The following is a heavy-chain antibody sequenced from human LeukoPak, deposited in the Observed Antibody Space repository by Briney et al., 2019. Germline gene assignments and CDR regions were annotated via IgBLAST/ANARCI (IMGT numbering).Heavy chain of an antibody. CDR2: ISYDGSNK. CDR1: GFTFNTYA. Sequence: GGSLRLSCAASGFTFNTYAMHWVRQAPGKGLEWVAVISYDGSNKYYADSVKGRFTISRDISKNTLYLQMNSLRAEDTAVYYCARDLPPVVTAYYFDYWGQGTLATVSS. CDR3: ARDLPPVVTAYYFDY. V-gene: IGHV3-30-3*01. D-gene: IGHD2-21*02. J-gene: IGHJ4*02.